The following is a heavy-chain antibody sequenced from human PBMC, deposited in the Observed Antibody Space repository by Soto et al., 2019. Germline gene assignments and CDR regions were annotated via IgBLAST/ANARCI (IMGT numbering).Heavy chain of an antibody. J-gene: IGHJ6*02. Sequence: KTSETLSLTCTVSGGSISSSSYYWGWIRQPPGKGLEWIGSIYYSGSTYYNPSLKSRVTISVDTSKNQFSLKLSSVTAADTAVYYCVRGGGSYGYSGYYYYGMDVWGQGTTVTVSS. CDR2: IYYSGST. CDR3: VRGGGSYGYSGYYYYGMDV. D-gene: IGHD5-18*01. V-gene: IGHV4-39*01. CDR1: GGSISSSSYY.